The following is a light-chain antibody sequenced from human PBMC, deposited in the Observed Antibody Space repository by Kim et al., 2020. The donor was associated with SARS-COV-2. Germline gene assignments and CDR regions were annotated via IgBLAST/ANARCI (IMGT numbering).Light chain of an antibody. V-gene: IGLV1-40*01. CDR3: QSYDNSLSGSL. CDR2: GNS. J-gene: IGLJ2*01. Sequence: QRVTIACTGGSANIGTGYDVHWYQHLPGTAPKLLIYGNSNRPSGVPDRFSGSKSGTSASLAITGLQAEDEGDYYCQSYDNSLSGSLFGGGTRLTVL. CDR1: SANIGTGYD.